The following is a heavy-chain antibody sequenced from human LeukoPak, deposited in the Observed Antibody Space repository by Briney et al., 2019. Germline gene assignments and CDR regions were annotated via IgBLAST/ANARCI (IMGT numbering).Heavy chain of an antibody. J-gene: IGHJ5*02. CDR2: IYYSGST. CDR3: ARRGYCSSTSCYKYWFDP. V-gene: IGHV4-39*01. D-gene: IGHD2-2*02. CDR1: GGSISSSSYY. Sequence: PSETLSLTCTVSGGSISSSSYYWGWIRQPPGKGLEWIGIIYYSGSTYYNPSLKSRLTISVDTSKNQFSLKLSPVTATDTAVYYCARRGYCSSTSCYKYWFDPWGQGTLVTVSS.